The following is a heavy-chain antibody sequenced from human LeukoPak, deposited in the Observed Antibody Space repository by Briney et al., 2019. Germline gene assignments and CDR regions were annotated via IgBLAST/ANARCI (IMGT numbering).Heavy chain of an antibody. D-gene: IGHD3-10*01. CDR3: ARDIRDMGFGELSYY. Sequence: QPGGSLRLSCAASGFTFSSYWMSRVRQAPGKGLEWVANIKQDGSEKYYVDSVKGRFTISRDNAKNSLYLQMNSLRAEDTAVYYCARDIRDMGFGELSYYWGQGTLVTVSS. CDR2: IKQDGSEK. J-gene: IGHJ4*02. CDR1: GFTFSSYW. V-gene: IGHV3-7*01.